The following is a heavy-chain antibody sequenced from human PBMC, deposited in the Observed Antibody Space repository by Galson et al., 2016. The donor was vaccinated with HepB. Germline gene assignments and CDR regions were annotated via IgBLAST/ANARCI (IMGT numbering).Heavy chain of an antibody. CDR3: ARAPVTSTTCRYYFDY. D-gene: IGHD2-2*01. CDR1: GFTFSSYG. CDR2: ISYDGSSK. V-gene: IGHV3-30*03. J-gene: IGHJ4*02. Sequence: SLRLSCAASGFTFSSYGMHWVRQAPGKGLEWVAVISYDGSSKYYADSVKGRFTISRDNSKNTLYVQMNSLRAEDTAVYYCARAPVTSTTCRYYFDYWGQGTLVTVPS.